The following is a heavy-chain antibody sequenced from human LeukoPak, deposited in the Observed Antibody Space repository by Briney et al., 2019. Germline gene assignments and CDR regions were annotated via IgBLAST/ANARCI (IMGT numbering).Heavy chain of an antibody. CDR3: ARASSSQSEFDY. V-gene: IGHV3-30-3*01. CDR2: ISYDGSNK. Sequence: PGGSLRLSCAASGFDFDNYWMTWVRQAPGKGLEWVAVISYDGSNKYYADSVKGRFTISRDNSKNTLYLQMNSLRAEDTAVCYCARASSSQSEFDYWGQGTLVTVSS. CDR1: GFDFDNYW. J-gene: IGHJ4*02. D-gene: IGHD6-6*01.